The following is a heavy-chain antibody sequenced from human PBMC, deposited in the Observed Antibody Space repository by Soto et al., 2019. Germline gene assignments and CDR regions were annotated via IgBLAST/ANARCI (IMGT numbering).Heavy chain of an antibody. CDR1: GVSISSYY. D-gene: IGHD6-13*01. CDR2: IYYSGST. V-gene: IGHV4-59*01. CDR3: ARAPGSSWKSNWFDP. J-gene: IGHJ5*02. Sequence: SETLSLTCTVSGVSISSYYWSWIRQPPGKGLEWIGYIYYSGSTNYNPSLKSRVTISVDTSKNQFSLKLSSVTAADTAVYYCARAPGSSWKSNWFDPWGQGTLVTVSS.